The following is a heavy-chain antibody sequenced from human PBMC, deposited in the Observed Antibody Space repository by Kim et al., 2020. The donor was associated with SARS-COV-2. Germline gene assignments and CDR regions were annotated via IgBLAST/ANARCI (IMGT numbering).Heavy chain of an antibody. CDR2: IIPIFGTA. V-gene: IGHV1-69*13. CDR1: GGTFSSYA. Sequence: SVKVSCKASGGTFSSYAISWVRQAPGQGLEWMGGIIPIFGTANYAQKFQGRVTITADESTSTAYMELSSLRSEDTAVYYCARDLYCGGDCYNWGQGTLVTVSS. D-gene: IGHD2-21*01. J-gene: IGHJ4*02. CDR3: ARDLYCGGDCYN.